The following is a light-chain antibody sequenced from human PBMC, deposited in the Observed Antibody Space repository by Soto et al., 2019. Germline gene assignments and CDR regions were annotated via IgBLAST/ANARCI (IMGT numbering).Light chain of an antibody. J-gene: IGKJ4*01. CDR1: QSVSSNY. CDR3: QQYGVSPAT. CDR2: GTS. V-gene: IGKV3-20*01. Sequence: DIVLTQSPGILSLSPGDGATLSCRASQSVSSNYLAWYQQNPGQAPRLLIYGTSTRASGIPDRFSGSGSGTDFTLAITRLEPEDFAVYFCQQYGVSPATFGGGTKVDIK.